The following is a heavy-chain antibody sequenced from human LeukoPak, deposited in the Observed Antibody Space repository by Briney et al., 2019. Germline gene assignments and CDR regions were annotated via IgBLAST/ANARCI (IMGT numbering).Heavy chain of an antibody. CDR2: IRSKAYGGTT. D-gene: IGHD5-18*01. V-gene: IGHV3-49*04. CDR1: GFTFSSYA. CDR3: TRAPAGIQLWLPWFDP. Sequence: GGSLRLSCAASGFTFSSYAMSWVRQAPGKGLEWVGFIRSKAYGGTTEYAASVKGRFTISRDDSKSIAYLQMNSLKTEDTAVYYCTRAPAGIQLWLPWFDPWGQGTLVTVSS. J-gene: IGHJ5*02.